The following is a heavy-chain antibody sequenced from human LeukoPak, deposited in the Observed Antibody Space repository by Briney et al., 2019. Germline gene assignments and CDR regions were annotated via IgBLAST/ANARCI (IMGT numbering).Heavy chain of an antibody. Sequence: PSETLSLTCTVSGGSISGYYWSWIRQPPGKGLEWIGYIYYSGSTNYNPSLKSRVTISVDTSKNQFSLKLSSVTAADTAVYYCARPLYSGSYFVAFDIWGQGTMVTVSS. D-gene: IGHD1-26*01. V-gene: IGHV4-59*01. CDR2: IYYSGST. CDR1: GGSISGYY. CDR3: ARPLYSGSYFVAFDI. J-gene: IGHJ3*02.